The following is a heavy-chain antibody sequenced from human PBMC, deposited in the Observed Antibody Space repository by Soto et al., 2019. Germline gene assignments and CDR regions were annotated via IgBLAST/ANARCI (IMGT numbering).Heavy chain of an antibody. D-gene: IGHD4-4*01. CDR3: ARPYDSSFPSGMDV. J-gene: IGHJ6*02. CDR2: LYRGGTT. Sequence: GGSLRLSCAASGFTVNSNYMSWVRQAPGKGLEWVSVLYRGGTTYYADSVKGRFTISRDNSKNTLFLQMNSLRAEDTAVYYCARPYDSSFPSGMDVWGQGTTVTV. V-gene: IGHV3-53*01. CDR1: GFTVNSNY.